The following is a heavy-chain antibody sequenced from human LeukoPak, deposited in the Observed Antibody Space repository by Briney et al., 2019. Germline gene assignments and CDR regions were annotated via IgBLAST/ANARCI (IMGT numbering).Heavy chain of an antibody. CDR3: ARTYCSGGNCYLAYWYFDL. J-gene: IGHJ2*01. CDR1: GYSFTSYW. D-gene: IGHD2-15*01. CDR2: IYPSDSDT. Sequence: GGSLRLSCTGSGYSFTSYWIGWVRQMPEKGPEWMGIIYPSDSDTRYSPSFQGQVTISADKSISTAYLQWSSLKASDTAMYYGARTYCSGGNCYLAYWYFDLWGRGTLLTVSS. V-gene: IGHV5-51*01.